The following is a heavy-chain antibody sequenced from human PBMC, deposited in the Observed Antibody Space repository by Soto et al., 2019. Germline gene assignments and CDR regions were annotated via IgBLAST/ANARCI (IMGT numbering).Heavy chain of an antibody. CDR2: IYYSGST. CDR3: ARHEDGLGTYYYYGMDV. J-gene: IGHJ6*02. D-gene: IGHD3-16*01. Sequence: SETLSLTCTVSGGSISSSSYYWGWIRQPPGKGLEWIGSIYYSGSTYYNPSLKSRVTISVDTSKNQFSLKLSSVTAADTAVYYCARHEDGLGTYYYYGMDVWGQGTKVTVSS. V-gene: IGHV4-39*01. CDR1: GGSISSSSYY.